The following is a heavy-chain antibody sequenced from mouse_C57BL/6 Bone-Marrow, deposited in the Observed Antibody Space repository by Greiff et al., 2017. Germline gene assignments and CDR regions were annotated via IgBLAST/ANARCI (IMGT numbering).Heavy chain of an antibody. CDR2: IDSETGGT. V-gene: IGHV1-15*01. J-gene: IGHJ3*01. CDR1: GYTFTDYE. CDR3: KILGRGAGFAY. D-gene: IGHD3-3*01. Sequence: QVQLQQSGAELVRPGASVTLSCKASGYTFTDYEMHWVKQTPVHGLEWIGAIDSETGGTAYNQKFKGKVILTEDKSYSTAYMELRRLKSEASAVCYCKILGRGAGFAYWDQGTLVTVSA.